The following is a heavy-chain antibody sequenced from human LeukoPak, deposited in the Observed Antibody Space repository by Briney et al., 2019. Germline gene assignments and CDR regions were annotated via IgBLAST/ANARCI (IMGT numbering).Heavy chain of an antibody. D-gene: IGHD6-13*01. CDR2: ISGSGGST. V-gene: IGHV3-23*01. CDR3: AKDSGSIAAAGTGGY. Sequence: GGSLRLSCAASGFTFSSYAMSWVRQAPGKGLEWVSAISGSGGSTYYADSVKGRLTISRDNSKNTLYLQMNSLRAEDTAVYYCAKDSGSIAAAGTGGYWGQGTLVTVSS. J-gene: IGHJ4*02. CDR1: GFTFSSYA.